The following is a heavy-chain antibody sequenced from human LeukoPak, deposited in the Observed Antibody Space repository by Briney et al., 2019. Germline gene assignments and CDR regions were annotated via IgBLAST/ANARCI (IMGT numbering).Heavy chain of an antibody. CDR1: GYTFTSYY. Sequence: GASVKVSCKASGYTFTSYYMHWVRQAPGQGLEWMGIINPSGGSTSYAQKFQGRVTMTEDTSTDTAYMELSSLRSEDTAVYYCATGRHCSGGSCYPYYYYMDVWGKGTTVTVSS. V-gene: IGHV1-46*01. CDR3: ATGRHCSGGSCYPYYYYMDV. CDR2: INPSGGST. J-gene: IGHJ6*03. D-gene: IGHD2-15*01.